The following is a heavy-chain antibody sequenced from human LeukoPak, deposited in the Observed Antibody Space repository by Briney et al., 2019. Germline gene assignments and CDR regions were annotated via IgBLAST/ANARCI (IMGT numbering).Heavy chain of an antibody. D-gene: IGHD2-15*01. V-gene: IGHV4-39*07. J-gene: IGHJ3*02. Sequence: SETLSLTCTVSGVSISSSNSYWGWIRQPPGKGLEWIGSIYYSGSTYYNPSLKSRVTISIDTSKNQFSLKLSSVTAADTAVYYCARVGCSGGTCYRSRGAFDIWGQGTMVTVSS. CDR1: GVSISSSNSY. CDR2: IYYSGST. CDR3: ARVGCSGGTCYRSRGAFDI.